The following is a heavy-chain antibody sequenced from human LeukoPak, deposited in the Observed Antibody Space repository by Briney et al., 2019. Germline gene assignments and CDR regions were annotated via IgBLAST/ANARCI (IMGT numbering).Heavy chain of an antibody. CDR1: GYTFTSYG. CDR3: ARKHGRGYSYGYEKYNWFDP. V-gene: IGHV1-69*13. D-gene: IGHD5-18*01. Sequence: ASVKVSCKASGYTFTSYGISWVRQAPGQGLEWMGGIIPIFATADYAQNFQGRVTITADESTSTAYMELSSLRSEDTAVYYCARKHGRGYSYGYEKYNWFDPWGQGTLVTVSS. CDR2: IIPIFATA. J-gene: IGHJ5*02.